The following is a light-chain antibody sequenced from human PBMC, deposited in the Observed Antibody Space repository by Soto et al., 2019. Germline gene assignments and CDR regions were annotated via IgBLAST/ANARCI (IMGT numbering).Light chain of an antibody. CDR1: QDINSW. CDR2: AAS. Sequence: DVQMTQSPSSLSASVGDRVTITCRASQDINSWLAWYQQKPEKAPKSLIHAASSLQTGVPSRFSGSGSGTDFTLTISSLHPEDSATYYCQQYNIYPLTFGGGTKVEIK. CDR3: QQYNIYPLT. J-gene: IGKJ4*01. V-gene: IGKV1D-16*01.